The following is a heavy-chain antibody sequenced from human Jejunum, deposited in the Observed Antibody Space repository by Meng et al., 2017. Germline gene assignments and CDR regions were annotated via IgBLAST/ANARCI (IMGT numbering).Heavy chain of an antibody. CDR2: IYHSGST. Sequence: QVQGQRAGPGPVKPSETLSLPCAVSGVSISSVYWWTWVRQSPGKGLEWIGEIYHSGSTNYNPSLKSRVTISVDKSKNQFSLKLTSVTAADTAVYYCARGGYYSFDYWGQGTLVTVSS. CDR3: ARGGYYSFDY. D-gene: IGHD5-18*01. V-gene: IGHV4-4*02. CDR1: GVSISSVYW. J-gene: IGHJ4*02.